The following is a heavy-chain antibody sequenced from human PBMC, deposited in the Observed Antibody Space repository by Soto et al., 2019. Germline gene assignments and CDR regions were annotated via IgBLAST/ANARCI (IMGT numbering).Heavy chain of an antibody. J-gene: IGHJ4*02. CDR2: IYYSGST. CDR1: GGSISYYY. D-gene: IGHD3-10*01. CDR3: ARGVRGVIMDF. Sequence: SETLSLTCTVSGGSISYYYWSWIRQPPGKELEWIGSIYYSGSTNYNPSLKSRVTISADMSKNQFSLNLNSVTAADTAVYYCARGVRGVIMDFWGQGILVTV. V-gene: IGHV4-59*01.